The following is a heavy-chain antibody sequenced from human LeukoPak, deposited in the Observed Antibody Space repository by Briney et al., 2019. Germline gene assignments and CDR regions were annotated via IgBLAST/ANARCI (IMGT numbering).Heavy chain of an antibody. J-gene: IGHJ4*02. CDR1: GYTFTGYY. V-gene: IGHV1-2*06. CDR3: ARGDSRWLHEG. Sequence: ASVKVSCKASGYTFTGYYMHWVRQAPGQGLEWMGRINPNSGGTNYAQEFQGRVTMTRDTSISTAYMELSRLRSDDTAVYYCARGDSRWLHEGWGQGTLATVSS. D-gene: IGHD3-22*01. CDR2: INPNSGGT.